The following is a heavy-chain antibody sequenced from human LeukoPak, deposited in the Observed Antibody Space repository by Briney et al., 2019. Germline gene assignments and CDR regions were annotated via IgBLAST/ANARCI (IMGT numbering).Heavy chain of an antibody. J-gene: IGHJ4*02. Sequence: SETLSLTCTVSGGSISSSSYYWGWIRQPPGKGLEWIGSIYYSGSTYYNPSLKGRVTISVDTSKNQFSLKLSSVTAADTAVYYCARANMVRGDPYFDYWGQGTLVTVSS. CDR2: IYYSGST. CDR1: GGSISSSSYY. V-gene: IGHV4-39*01. CDR3: ARANMVRGDPYFDY. D-gene: IGHD3-10*01.